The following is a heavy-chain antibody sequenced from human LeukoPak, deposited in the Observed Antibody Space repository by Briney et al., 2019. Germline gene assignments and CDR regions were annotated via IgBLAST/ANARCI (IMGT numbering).Heavy chain of an antibody. J-gene: IGHJ4*02. D-gene: IGHD3-22*01. CDR2: ISYDGSNK. V-gene: IGHV3-30*04. CDR3: AKGLSSGYSGSDY. Sequence: PGGSLRLSCAASGFSLSNYAMHWVRQAPGKGLEWVALISYDGSNKYYADSVKGRFTIFRDNSKNTLYLQMNSLRAEDTAVYYCAKGLSSGYSGSDYWGQGTLVTVSS. CDR1: GFSLSNYA.